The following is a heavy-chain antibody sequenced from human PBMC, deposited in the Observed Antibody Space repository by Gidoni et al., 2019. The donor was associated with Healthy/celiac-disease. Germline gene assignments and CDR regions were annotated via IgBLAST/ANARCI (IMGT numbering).Heavy chain of an antibody. Sequence: QVQLQESGPGLVKPSQTLSLTCTVSGGSISSGSYYWSWIRQPAGKGLEWIGRIYTSGSTNYNPSLKSRVTISVDTSKNQFSLKLSSVTAADTAVYYCARDAGYSSGWVLDYWGQGTLVTVSS. D-gene: IGHD6-19*01. V-gene: IGHV4-61*02. J-gene: IGHJ4*02. CDR3: ARDAGYSSGWVLDY. CDR2: IYTSGST. CDR1: GGSISSGSYY.